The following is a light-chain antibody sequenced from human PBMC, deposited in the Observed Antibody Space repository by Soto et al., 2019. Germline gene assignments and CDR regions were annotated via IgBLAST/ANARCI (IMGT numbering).Light chain of an antibody. CDR1: QDIDKY. Sequence: DIQMTQSPSSLSASVGDRVTITCQASQDIDKYLNWYQQKPGKAPKLLIYDASNFETGVPSRFSGSGSGTHFTLTISSLQPEDIETYYCQQYDNLPLTFGGGTKVDIK. CDR2: DAS. CDR3: QQYDNLPLT. J-gene: IGKJ4*01. V-gene: IGKV1-33*01.